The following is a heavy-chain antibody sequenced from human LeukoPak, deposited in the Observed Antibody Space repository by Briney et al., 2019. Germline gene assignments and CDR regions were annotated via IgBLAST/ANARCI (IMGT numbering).Heavy chain of an antibody. D-gene: IGHD2-15*01. CDR2: IIPILGIA. CDR1: GGTFSSYT. CDR3: GRKAGDCGGGSCYSIDY. Sequence: ASVKVSCXASGGTFSSYTISWVRQAPGQGLEWMGRIIPILGIANYAQKFQGRVTITTDESTSTAYMEVSSLRSEDTAVYYCGRKAGDCGGGSCYSIDYWGQGTLVTVSS. J-gene: IGHJ4*02. V-gene: IGHV1-69*02.